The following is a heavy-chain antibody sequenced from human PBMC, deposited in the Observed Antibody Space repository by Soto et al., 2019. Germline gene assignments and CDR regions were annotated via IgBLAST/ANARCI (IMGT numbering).Heavy chain of an antibody. D-gene: IGHD3-22*01. Sequence: NPGGSLRLSCAASGFTFSSYSMNWVRQAPGKGLEWVSSISSSSSYIYYADSVKGRFTISRDNAKNSLYLQMNSLRAEDTAVYYCARNSHDSSGYYPGGMDVWGQGTTVTVSS. J-gene: IGHJ6*02. CDR3: ARNSHDSSGYYPGGMDV. V-gene: IGHV3-21*01. CDR1: GFTFSSYS. CDR2: ISSSSSYI.